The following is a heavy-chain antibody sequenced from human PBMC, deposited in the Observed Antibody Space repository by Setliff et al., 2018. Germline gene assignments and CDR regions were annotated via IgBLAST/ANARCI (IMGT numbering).Heavy chain of an antibody. Sequence: ETLSLTCSVSGVSTRSYWWSWIRQPPGKGLEWIGHIYYTGSTYYNTSLKSRATISIDTSKNEFSPKLTSVSAADTAVYYCARWHYYDKGATYSFDIWGQGTLVTVSS. J-gene: IGHJ3*02. V-gene: IGHV4-59*01. CDR1: GVSTRSYW. D-gene: IGHD3-22*01. CDR3: ARWHYYDKGATYSFDI. CDR2: IYYTGST.